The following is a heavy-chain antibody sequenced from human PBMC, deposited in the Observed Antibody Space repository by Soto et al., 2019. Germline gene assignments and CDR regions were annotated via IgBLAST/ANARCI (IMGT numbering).Heavy chain of an antibody. D-gene: IGHD1-26*01. CDR3: ATPGIEIAVGEMATIGLYYFDY. Sequence: GGSLRLSCAASGFTFSSYAMHWVRQAPGKGLEWVAVISYDGSNKTYTDSVKGRFTISRDNSKNTLYLQMNSLRAEDTAVYYCATPGIEIAVGEMATIGLYYFDYWGQGTLVTVSS. CDR2: ISYDGSNK. J-gene: IGHJ4*02. CDR1: GFTFSSYA. V-gene: IGHV3-30-3*01.